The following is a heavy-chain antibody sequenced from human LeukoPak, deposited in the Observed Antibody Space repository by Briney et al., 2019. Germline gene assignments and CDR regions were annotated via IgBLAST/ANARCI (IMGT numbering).Heavy chain of an antibody. D-gene: IGHD3-16*01. CDR3: AREQRGGLSGNLGGLFASYYTYYYMDV. Sequence: ASVKVSCKATSRISWVRQAPGQGLEWMGWIGTYGGDTYYAQKFRVRITMTRDISTTTVYMDLGSLTSEDTAVYFCAREQRGGLSGNLGGLFASYYTYYYMDVWGRGTTVTVSS. J-gene: IGHJ6*03. V-gene: IGHV1-18*01. CDR2: IGTYGGDT. CDR1: TSR.